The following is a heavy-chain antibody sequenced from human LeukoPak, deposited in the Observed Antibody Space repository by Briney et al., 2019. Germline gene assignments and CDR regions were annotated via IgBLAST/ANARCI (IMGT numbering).Heavy chain of an antibody. Sequence: SETLSLTCTVSGDSISSSNYFWGWIRQPPGKGLEWIGEISYSGNTYYNPSLKSRVTISMDTSKNQFSLNLNSVTASDTTVYYCARRSPLVAVTTAHYYDYWGPGTLVTVSS. CDR3: ARRSPLVAVTTAHYYDY. V-gene: IGHV4-39*01. J-gene: IGHJ4*02. CDR2: ISYSGNT. CDR1: GDSISSSNYF. D-gene: IGHD2-21*02.